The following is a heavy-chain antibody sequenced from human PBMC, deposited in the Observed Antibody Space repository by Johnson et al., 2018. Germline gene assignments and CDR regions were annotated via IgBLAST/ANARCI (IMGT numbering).Heavy chain of an antibody. V-gene: IGHV3-30*18. CDR3: ANDRDYYDRSGSAEYFQH. Sequence: QVQLVESGGGVVQPGRSLRLSCAASRFTFSRYGMHWVRQAPGKGLEWVAVISYDGSDKYYPDSVKGRFTISRDNSKNTLYLQKNSLRAEETAVDYWANDRDYYDRSGSAEYFQHWCQGTLVTVSS. CDR2: ISYDGSDK. D-gene: IGHD3-22*01. J-gene: IGHJ1*01. CDR1: RFTFSRYG.